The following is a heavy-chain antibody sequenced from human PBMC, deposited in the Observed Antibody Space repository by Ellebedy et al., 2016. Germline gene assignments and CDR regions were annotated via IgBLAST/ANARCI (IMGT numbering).Heavy chain of an antibody. CDR2: INPNGGGT. CDR3: ARDTRDIRLVD. CDR1: GYTFTSYG. Sequence: ASVTVSCKASGYTFTSYGISWVRQAPGQGLEWMGWINPNGGGTNYAQKFQGWVTMTRDTSISTAYMELSRLRSDDTAVYYCARDTRDIRLVDWGQGTLVTVSS. V-gene: IGHV1-2*04. J-gene: IGHJ4*02. D-gene: IGHD2-15*01.